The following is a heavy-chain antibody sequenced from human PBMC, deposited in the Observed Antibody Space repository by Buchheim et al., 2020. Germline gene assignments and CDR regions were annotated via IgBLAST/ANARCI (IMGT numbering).Heavy chain of an antibody. J-gene: IGHJ4*02. V-gene: IGHV4-30-4*08. D-gene: IGHD2-21*02. Sequence: QMQLQESGPGLVQPSQTLPLTCTVSGGSISSRGYHWSWIRQHPGKGLEWIGYINYDGSTYYNPPLKSRVTISVDTSKNQFSLKLSSVTAADTAVYYCATSPYCGGDCYSELDYWGQGTL. CDR2: INYDGST. CDR1: GGSISSRGYH. CDR3: ATSPYCGGDCYSELDY.